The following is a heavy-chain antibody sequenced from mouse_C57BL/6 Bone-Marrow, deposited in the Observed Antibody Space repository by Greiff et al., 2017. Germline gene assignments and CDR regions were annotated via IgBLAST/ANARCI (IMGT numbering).Heavy chain of an antibody. V-gene: IGHV1-55*01. CDR3: ARDYYGPGDYFDY. CDR2: LYPGSGST. CDR1: GYTFTSYW. Sequence: QVQLQQPGAELVKPGASVKMSCKASGYTFTSYWITWVKQRPGQGLEWIGDLYPGSGSTNYNEKFKSTATLTVDTSSSTAYMQLSSLSADDSSVDYCARDYYGPGDYFDYWGQGTTLTVSS. J-gene: IGHJ2*01. D-gene: IGHD1-2*01.